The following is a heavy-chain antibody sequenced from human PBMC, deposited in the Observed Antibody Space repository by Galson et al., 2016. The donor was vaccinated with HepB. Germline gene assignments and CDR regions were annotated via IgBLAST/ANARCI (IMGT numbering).Heavy chain of an antibody. D-gene: IGHD2-8*01. CDR2: ISGRGDTT. CDR1: GFTFSTYA. V-gene: IGHV3-23*01. CDR3: AKSLYGGMDY. Sequence: SLRLSCAASGFTFSTYATSWVRQTPGKGLEWVSGISGRGDTTNYVDSVKGRFTVSRDNSKNTLYLQMNSLRGEDTAVYYCAKSLYGGMDYWGQGTLVTVSS. J-gene: IGHJ4*02.